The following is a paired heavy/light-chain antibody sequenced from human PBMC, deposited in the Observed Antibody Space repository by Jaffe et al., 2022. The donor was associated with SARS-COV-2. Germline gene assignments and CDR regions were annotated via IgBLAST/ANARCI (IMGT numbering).Light chain of an antibody. CDR2: LGS. CDR1: QSLLHSNGYNY. V-gene: IGKV2-28*01. Sequence: DIVMTQSPLSLPVTPGEPASISCRSSQSLLHSNGYNYLDWYLQKPGQSPQLLIYLGSNRASGVPDRFSGSGSGTDFTLKISRVEAEDVGVYYCMQALQTPPWTFGQGTKVEIK. CDR3: MQALQTPPWT. J-gene: IGKJ1*01.
Heavy chain of an antibody. J-gene: IGHJ6*02. D-gene: IGHD3-22*01. CDR1: GGSISSYY. V-gene: IGHV4-4*07. CDR2: IYTSGST. Sequence: QVQLQESGPGLVKPSETLSLTCTVSGGSISSYYWSWIRQPAGKGLEWIGRIYTSGSTNYNPSLKSRVTMSVDTSKNQFSLKLSSVTAADTAVYYCATVGDIVVVPLGYYYGMDVWGQGTTVTVSS. CDR3: ATVGDIVVVPLGYYYGMDV.